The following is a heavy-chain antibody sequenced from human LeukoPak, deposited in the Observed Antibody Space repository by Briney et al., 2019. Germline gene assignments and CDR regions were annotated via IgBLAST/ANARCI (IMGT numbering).Heavy chain of an antibody. CDR2: ISASGGSA. J-gene: IGHJ4*02. Sequence: PGGSLRLSCAASGFTFTRYAMSWVRQAPGKGPEWVSGISASGGSAYYADSVKGRFTISRDNSKNTLYLQMNSLRAEDTAVYYCAKDLPRLAGSGFDYWGQGTLVTVSS. D-gene: IGHD6-19*01. CDR3: AKDLPRLAGSGFDY. V-gene: IGHV3-23*01. CDR1: GFTFTRYA.